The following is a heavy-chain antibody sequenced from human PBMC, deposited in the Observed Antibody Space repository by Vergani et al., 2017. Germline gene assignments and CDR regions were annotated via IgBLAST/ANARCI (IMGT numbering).Heavy chain of an antibody. CDR2: IHHSGST. J-gene: IGHJ4*02. D-gene: IGHD3-10*01. CDR3: ARLRLLGFGEFPYYFDD. V-gene: IGHV4-38-2*01. Sequence: QVQLQESGPGLVKPSETLSLTCAVSGYSISSGYYWGWIRQPPGKGLECIGSIHHSGSTYYNPSLKSRVTISVDTSKNQFSLRLSSVTAADTAVYYCARLRLLGFGEFPYYFDDWGQGTLVTVSS. CDR1: GYSISSGYY.